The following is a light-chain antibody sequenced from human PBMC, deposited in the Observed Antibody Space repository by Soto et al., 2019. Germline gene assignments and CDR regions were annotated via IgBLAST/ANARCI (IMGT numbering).Light chain of an antibody. Sequence: DIKKTQRPSTLSGSVGDRVTITCRASQTISRWLAWYQQKPRKAPKLLIYKASTLKSGVPSRFSGSGSGTEFALTVSCLQPDDFATYCCHHYNSYSEAFGQGTKVDIK. CDR2: KAS. CDR1: QTISRW. J-gene: IGKJ1*01. V-gene: IGKV1-5*03. CDR3: HHYNSYSEA.